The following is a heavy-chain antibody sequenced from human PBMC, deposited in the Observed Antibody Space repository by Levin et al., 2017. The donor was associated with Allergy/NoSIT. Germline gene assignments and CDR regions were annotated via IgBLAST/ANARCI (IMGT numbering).Heavy chain of an antibody. V-gene: IGHV2-5*02. CDR1: GFSLTTHGVG. Sequence: SGPTLVKPTQTLTLTCTFSGFSLTTHGVGVGWIRQPPGKALEWLAAIYWDDDKRYSPSLESRLTITKDTSKNQVVLTMSNMDPDDTATYYCAHRVEAGGTGWDPGNAFDMWGHGSMVTVSS. D-gene: IGHD6-13*01. CDR2: IYWDDDK. CDR3: AHRVEAGGTGWDPGNAFDM. J-gene: IGHJ3*02.